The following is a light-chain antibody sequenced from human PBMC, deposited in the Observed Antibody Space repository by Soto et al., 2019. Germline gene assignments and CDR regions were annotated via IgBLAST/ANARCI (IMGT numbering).Light chain of an antibody. CDR1: QSISFW. V-gene: IGKV1-5*01. Sequence: DIQMTQSPSTLSASVGDRVTITCRASQSISFWLAWYQQKPGQAPELLIYSASSLETGVPPRFSGSGSGSDFSLTINSVQPEDVATFYCQQGYAFPGTFGQGTKVQIK. CDR3: QQGYAFPGT. CDR2: SAS. J-gene: IGKJ2*01.